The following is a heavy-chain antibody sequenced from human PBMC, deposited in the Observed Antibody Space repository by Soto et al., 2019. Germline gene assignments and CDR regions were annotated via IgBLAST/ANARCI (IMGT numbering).Heavy chain of an antibody. V-gene: IGHV1-69*08. D-gene: IGHD4-17*01. J-gene: IGHJ6*02. CDR2: IIPILGIA. Sequence: QVQLVQSGAEVMKPGSSVKVSCKASGGTFSSYTISWVRQAPGQGLEWMGRIIPILGIANYAQKFQGRVTITADKSTSTAYMELSSLRSEDTAVYYCARDGDYATYYYYGMDVWGQGTTVTVSS. CDR3: ARDGDYATYYYYGMDV. CDR1: GGTFSSYT.